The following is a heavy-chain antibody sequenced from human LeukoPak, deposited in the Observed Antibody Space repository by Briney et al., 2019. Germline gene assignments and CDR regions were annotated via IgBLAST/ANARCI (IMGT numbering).Heavy chain of an antibody. V-gene: IGHV3-15*01. CDR2: IKSETGGGTT. CDR3: TEMIVVVN. D-gene: IGHD3-22*01. CDR1: GFTFSDAW. Sequence: GGSLRLSCAASGFTFSDAWMTWVRQAPGKGLEWVGRIKSETGGGTTDYAAPVKDRFTISRDDSKNTLYLQMNSLKTEDTAVYYCTEMIVVVNWGQGTLVTVSS. J-gene: IGHJ4*02.